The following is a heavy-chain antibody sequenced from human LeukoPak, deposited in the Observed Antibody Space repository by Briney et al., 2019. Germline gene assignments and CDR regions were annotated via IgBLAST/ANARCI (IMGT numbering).Heavy chain of an antibody. CDR3: ARAFGYCGGGSCYRGLGAFDI. D-gene: IGHD2-15*01. Sequence: GGSLRLSCAASGFTFSDYYMSWIRQAPGKGLEWVSYISSSGSTIYYADSVKGRFTISRDNAKNSLYLQMNSLRAEDTAVFYCARAFGYCGGGSCYRGLGAFDIWGQGTMVTVSS. V-gene: IGHV3-11*01. CDR2: ISSSGSTI. J-gene: IGHJ3*02. CDR1: GFTFSDYY.